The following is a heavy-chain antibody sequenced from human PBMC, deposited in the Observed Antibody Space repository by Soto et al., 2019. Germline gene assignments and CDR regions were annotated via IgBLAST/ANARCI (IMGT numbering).Heavy chain of an antibody. V-gene: IGHV3-30*18. Sequence: QVQLVESGGGVVQPGRSLRLSCAASGFTFSSYGMHWVRQAPGKGLEWVAVISYDGSNKYYADSVKGRFTISRDNSKNTLYLRMNSLRAEDTAVYYCAKDFPLTGIARTEDAFDIWGQGTMVTVSS. CDR2: ISYDGSNK. CDR3: AKDFPLTGIARTEDAFDI. CDR1: GFTFSSYG. J-gene: IGHJ3*02. D-gene: IGHD1-20*01.